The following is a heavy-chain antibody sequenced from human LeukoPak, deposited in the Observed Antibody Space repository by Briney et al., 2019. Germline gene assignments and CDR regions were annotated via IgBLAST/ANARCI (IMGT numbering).Heavy chain of an antibody. CDR3: ARTFSSAKGGFFDY. CDR2: ISAYNGNT. V-gene: IGHV1-18*04. J-gene: IGHJ4*02. Sequence: ASVKVSCKASGYTFTGYFMHWVRQAPGQGLEWMGWISAYNGNTNYAQKLQGRVTMTTDTSTSTAYMELRSLRSDDTAVYYCARTFSSAKGGFFDYWGQGTLVTVSS. CDR1: GYTFTGYF. D-gene: IGHD2-2*01.